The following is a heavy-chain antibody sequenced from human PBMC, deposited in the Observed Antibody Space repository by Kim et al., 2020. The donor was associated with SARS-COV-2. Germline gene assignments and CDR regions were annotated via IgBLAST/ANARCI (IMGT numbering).Heavy chain of an antibody. D-gene: IGHD3-10*01. Sequence: SVKGRFTISRDNSKNTLYLQMNSLRAEDTAVYYCARGMVRGVIRGSYFDYWGQGTLVTVSS. J-gene: IGHJ4*02. CDR3: ARGMVRGVIRGSYFDY. V-gene: IGHV3-30*01.